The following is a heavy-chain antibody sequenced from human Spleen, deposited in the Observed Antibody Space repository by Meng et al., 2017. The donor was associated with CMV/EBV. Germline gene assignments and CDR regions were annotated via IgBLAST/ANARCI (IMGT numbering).Heavy chain of an antibody. J-gene: IGHJ6*02. CDR2: ITEDGSEI. CDR1: GFTFSTYW. Sequence: GESLKISCAASGFTFSTYWMNWVRQAPGKGLEWVANITEDGSEIYYVDSVKGRFAVSRDNAKNCLHLQVNSLRAEDTAVYYCAKGLDFQRLRVCFGMDVWGQGTTVTVSS. CDR3: AKGLDFQRLRVCFGMDV. D-gene: IGHD3-9*01. V-gene: IGHV3-7*01.